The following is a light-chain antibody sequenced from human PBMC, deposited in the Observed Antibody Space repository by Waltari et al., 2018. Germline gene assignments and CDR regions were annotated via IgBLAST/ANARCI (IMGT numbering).Light chain of an antibody. J-gene: IGLJ2*01. CDR3: SSYAASTTF. CDR1: SSDIGSSIL. CDR2: DVN. V-gene: IGLV2-23*02. Sequence: QSALTQPASVSGSPGQSITLSCTGTSSDIGSSILVSWYQQHPGKAPRLMIYDVNSRPSGVSDRFSGSKSGNTASLTISGLQAEDEADYYCSSYAASTTFFGGGTKVTVL.